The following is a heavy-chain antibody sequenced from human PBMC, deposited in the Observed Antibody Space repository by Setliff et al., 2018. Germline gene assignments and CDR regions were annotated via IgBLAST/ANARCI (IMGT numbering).Heavy chain of an antibody. CDR2: IHYNGNL. Sequence: SETLSLTCAVSGGSISSSSYYWGWIRQSPGEGLEWIANIHYNGNLYYNPSLKNRATISMDTSKIQFSLKLISVTATDTALYFCARRPTGPGAPFDIWGHGTMVTV. V-gene: IGHV4-39*01. D-gene: IGHD3-10*01. J-gene: IGHJ3*02. CDR3: ARRPTGPGAPFDI. CDR1: GGSISSSSYY.